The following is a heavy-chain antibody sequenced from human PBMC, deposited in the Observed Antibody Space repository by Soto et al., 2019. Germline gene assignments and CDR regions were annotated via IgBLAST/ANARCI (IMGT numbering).Heavy chain of an antibody. CDR1: GGFISGSGYY. D-gene: IGHD3-22*01. CDR2: IYFDGTT. Sequence: LQLQESGPGVVRPSETLSLICDVSGGFISGSGYYWGWIRQPPGKGLEWIGSIYFDGTTYYNVSLTSPVTISIDTSKNQFSLTLTSVTTADTAVYYCARHFVIAEDWGQGTLVTVSS. V-gene: IGHV4-39*01. J-gene: IGHJ4*02. CDR3: ARHFVIAED.